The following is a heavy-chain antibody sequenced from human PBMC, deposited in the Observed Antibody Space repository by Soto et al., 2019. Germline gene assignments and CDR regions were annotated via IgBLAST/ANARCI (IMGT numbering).Heavy chain of an antibody. J-gene: IGHJ3*02. CDR1: GYSFTSYC. V-gene: IGHV5-51*01. CDR2: IYPVDSDT. CDR3: PRTNYDRSGYYYDAFDI. D-gene: IGHD3-22*01. Sequence: PGESLKISCKGSGYSFTSYCIGWVRQMPGKGLEWMGIIYPVDSDTRYSPSFQGQVTISADKSISTAYLQRSSLKASDTAMYYCPRTNYDRSGYYYDAFDIWGQGTMVTV.